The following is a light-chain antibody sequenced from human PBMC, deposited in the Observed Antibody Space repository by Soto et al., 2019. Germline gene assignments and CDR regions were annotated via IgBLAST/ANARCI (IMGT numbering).Light chain of an antibody. V-gene: IGLV2-8*01. CDR3: SSYAGSNILYV. Sequence: QSALTQPPSASGSPGQSVTISRTGTSSDVGGYNYVSWYQQHPGKAPQLVIYGVNKRASGVPDRFSGSKSGNTASLTVSGLQAEDEADYYCSSYAGSNILYVFGTGTKVTVL. CDR2: GVN. CDR1: SSDVGGYNY. J-gene: IGLJ1*01.